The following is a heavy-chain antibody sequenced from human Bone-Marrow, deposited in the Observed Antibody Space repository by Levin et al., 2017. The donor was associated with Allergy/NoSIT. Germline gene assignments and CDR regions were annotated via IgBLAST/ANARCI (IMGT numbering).Heavy chain of an antibody. D-gene: IGHD6-19*01. CDR1: GFTFSSYG. V-gene: IGHV3-33*01. CDR2: IWYDGSNK. Sequence: GGSLRLSCAASGFTFSSYGMHWVRQAPGKGLEWVAVIWYDGSNKYYADSVKGRFTISRDNSKNTLYLQMNSLRAEDTAVYYCARANSSSGWYGSDYWGQGTLVTVSS. J-gene: IGHJ4*02. CDR3: ARANSSSGWYGSDY.